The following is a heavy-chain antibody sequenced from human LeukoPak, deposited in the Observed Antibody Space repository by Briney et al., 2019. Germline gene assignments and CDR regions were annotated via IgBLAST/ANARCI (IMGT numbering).Heavy chain of an antibody. CDR3: AGGTGYCSSTSCSDAFDI. CDR2: IYSGGST. V-gene: IGHV3-53*01. D-gene: IGHD2-2*01. Sequence: GGSLRLSCAASGFTVISNYIRSVRQAPRKWLELVSFIYSGGSTYYADSVKSRFTISTDNSKNTLYLQIKRLPPTHLSIYFRAGGTGYCSSTSCSDAFDIWGQGTMVTVSS. CDR1: GFTVISNY. J-gene: IGHJ3*02.